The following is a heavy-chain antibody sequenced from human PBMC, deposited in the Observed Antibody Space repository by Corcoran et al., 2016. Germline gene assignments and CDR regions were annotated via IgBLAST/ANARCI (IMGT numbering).Heavy chain of an antibody. CDR2: IRSKANSYAT. D-gene: IGHD1-1*01. V-gene: IGHV3-73*02. Sequence: EVQLVESGGGLVQPGGSLKLSCAASGFTFSGSAMHWVRQASGKGLEWVGRIRSKANSYATAYAASVKGRFTISRDDSKNTAYLQMNSLKTEDTAGYYCTTERRSGWFDPWGQGTLVTVSS. CDR3: TTERRSGWFDP. CDR1: GFTFSGSA. J-gene: IGHJ5*02.